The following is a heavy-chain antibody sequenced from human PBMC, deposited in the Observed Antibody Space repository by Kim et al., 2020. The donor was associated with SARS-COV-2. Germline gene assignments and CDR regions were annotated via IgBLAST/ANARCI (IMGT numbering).Heavy chain of an antibody. D-gene: IGHD6-13*01. CDR3: ARVPLNPIAASDY. J-gene: IGHJ4*02. Sequence: YSQKFQGRVTITSDTSASTAYMELSSLRSEDTAVYYCARVPLNPIAASDYWGQGTLVTVSS. V-gene: IGHV1-3*01.